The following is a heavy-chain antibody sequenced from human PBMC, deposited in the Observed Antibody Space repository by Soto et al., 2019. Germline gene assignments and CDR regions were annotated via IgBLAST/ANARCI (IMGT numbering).Heavy chain of an antibody. V-gene: IGHV1-69*01. CDR2: IIPIYGTA. J-gene: IGHJ6*02. CDR1: GGTFSSFT. Sequence: QVQLVQSGAEVKKPGSSVKVSCKASGGTFSSFTISWVRHARGQGLEWMGGIIPIYGTANYAQKCQCIVTITADASTRTAYMELSRLRSEDTAVYYCAKDRWADCAAYYYYAMDVWGQGTTVTGSS. CDR3: AKDRWADCAAYYYYAMDV. D-gene: IGHD2-21*01.